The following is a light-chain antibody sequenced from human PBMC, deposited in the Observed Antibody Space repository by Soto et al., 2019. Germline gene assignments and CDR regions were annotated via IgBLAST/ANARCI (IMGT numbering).Light chain of an antibody. V-gene: IGLV1-44*01. CDR3: AAWDDSLNGVV. J-gene: IGLJ2*01. CDR2: TNN. CDR1: SSNIGTHT. Sequence: QLVLTQPPSASGTPGQRVTISCSGSSSNIGTHTVHWFRQVPGTAPKLLIYTNNQRPSGVPDRFSGSKSGTSVSLAISGLQSEDEADYYCAAWDDSLNGVVVGGGTKLTVL.